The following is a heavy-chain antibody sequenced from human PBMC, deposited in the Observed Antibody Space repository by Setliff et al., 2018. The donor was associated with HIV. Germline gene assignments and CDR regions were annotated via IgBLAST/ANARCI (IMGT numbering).Heavy chain of an antibody. CDR3: ARRPFFLRAAAPPVGSHFDY. V-gene: IGHV5-51*01. Sequence: GESLKISCKGSGYSFTSYWIGWVRQMPGKGLEWMGIIYPGDSDTRYSPSFQGQVTISADKSINTAYLQCSSLKASDTAMYYCARRPFFLRAAAPPVGSHFDYWGQGTLVTVSS. D-gene: IGHD6-13*01. CDR2: IYPGDSDT. J-gene: IGHJ4*02. CDR1: GYSFTSYW.